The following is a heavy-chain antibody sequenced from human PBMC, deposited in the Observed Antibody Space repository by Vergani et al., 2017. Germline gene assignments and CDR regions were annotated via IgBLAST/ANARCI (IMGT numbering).Heavy chain of an antibody. J-gene: IGHJ6*02. CDR2: IYHSGST. CDR3: ARGGDMVVVPAAMMYGMDV. V-gene: IGHV4-38-2*01. CDR1: GYSISSGYY. D-gene: IGHD2-2*01. Sequence: QVQLQESGPGLVKPSETLSLTCAVSGYSISSGYYWGWIRQPPGKGLEWIGSIYHSGSTYYNPSLKSRVTISVDTSKNQFSLRLSSVTAADTAVYYCARGGDMVVVPAAMMYGMDVWGQGTTVTVSS.